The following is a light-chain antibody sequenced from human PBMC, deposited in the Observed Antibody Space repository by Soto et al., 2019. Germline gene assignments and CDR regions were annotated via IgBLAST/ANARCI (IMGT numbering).Light chain of an antibody. J-gene: IGLJ3*02. V-gene: IGLV4-69*01. Sequence: QLVLTQSPSASASLGASVKLTCTLSSGHSDYAIAWHQQQPEKGPRYLMKLISDGSHSKGDGIPDRFSGSSSGAERYLTISSLQSEDEADYHCQTWGAGMVFGGGTKLTVL. CDR2: LISDGSH. CDR1: SGHSDYA. CDR3: QTWGAGMV.